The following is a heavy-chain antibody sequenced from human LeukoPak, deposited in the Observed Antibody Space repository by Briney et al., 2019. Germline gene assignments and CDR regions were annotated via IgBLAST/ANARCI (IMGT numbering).Heavy chain of an antibody. CDR3: ARGGGLYYDILTGYYFSPHAFDI. J-gene: IGHJ3*02. V-gene: IGHV3-21*01. CDR2: ISSSSNYI. D-gene: IGHD3-9*01. CDR1: GFTFSSYS. Sequence: PGGSLRLSCAASGFTFSSYSMNWVRQTPGKGLEWVSSISSSSNYIYYADSVKGRFTISRDNAKNSLYLQMNSPRAEGTAVYYCARGGGLYYDILTGYYFSPHAFDIWGQGTMVTVSS.